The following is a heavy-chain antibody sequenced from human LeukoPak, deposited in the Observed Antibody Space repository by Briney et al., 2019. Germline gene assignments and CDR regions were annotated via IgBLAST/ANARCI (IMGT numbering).Heavy chain of an antibody. J-gene: IGHJ4*02. Sequence: TGGSLRLSCAASGFTFSSYAMSWVRQAPGKGLEWVSAISGSGGSTYYADSVKGRFTISRDNSKNTLYLQMNSLRAEDTAVYYCAKGKNYYDSSGYYYAHFDYWGQGTLVTVSS. D-gene: IGHD3-22*01. V-gene: IGHV3-23*01. CDR1: GFTFSSYA. CDR3: AKGKNYYDSSGYYYAHFDY. CDR2: ISGSGGST.